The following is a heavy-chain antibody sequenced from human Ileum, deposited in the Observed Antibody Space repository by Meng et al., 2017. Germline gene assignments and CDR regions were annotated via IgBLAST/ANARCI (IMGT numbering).Heavy chain of an antibody. CDR3: VRYKRGYSYGVIDS. CDR1: GPSIIVGYY. V-gene: IGHV4-38-2*01. CDR2: VHHSGTT. J-gene: IGHJ4*02. D-gene: IGHD5-18*01. Sequence: GSLRLSFAVAGPSIIVGYYWGWIRQPPGKGLEWIGSVHHSGTTYYNPSLTSRVTMSVDTSRNQFSLKVTSVTAADTAIYYCVRYKRGYSYGVIDSWGQGTLVTVSS.